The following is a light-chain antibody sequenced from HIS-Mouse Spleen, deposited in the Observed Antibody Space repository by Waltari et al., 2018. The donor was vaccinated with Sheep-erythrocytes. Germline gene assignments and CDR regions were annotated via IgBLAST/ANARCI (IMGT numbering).Light chain of an antibody. CDR2: EVS. CDR3: SSYAGSNNWV. Sequence: QSALTRPPSASGSPGQSVTIPCTGTSSHVGGYNYVSRYQQHPGKAPTLMIYEVSTRPSGVPDRFSGSKSGNTASLTVSGLQAEDEADYYCSSYAGSNNWVFGGGTKLTVL. V-gene: IGLV2-8*01. CDR1: SSHVGGYNY. J-gene: IGLJ3*02.